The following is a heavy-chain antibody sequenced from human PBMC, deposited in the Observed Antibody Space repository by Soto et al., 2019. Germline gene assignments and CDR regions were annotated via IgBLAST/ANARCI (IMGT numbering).Heavy chain of an antibody. D-gene: IGHD3-3*01. V-gene: IGHV1-8*01. CDR1: GYTFTSYD. Sequence: ASVKVSCKASGYTFTSYDINWVRQATGQGLGWMGWMNPNSGNTGYAQKFQGRVTMTRNTSISTAYMELSSLRSEDTAVYYCAGVMRLLEWYYYMGVWGKGTRVT. CDR3: AGVMRLLEWYYYMGV. J-gene: IGHJ6*03. CDR2: MNPNSGNT.